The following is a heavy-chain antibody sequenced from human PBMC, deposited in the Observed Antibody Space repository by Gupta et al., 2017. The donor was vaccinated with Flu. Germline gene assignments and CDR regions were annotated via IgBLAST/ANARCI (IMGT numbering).Heavy chain of an antibody. Sequence: EVQLVESGGGLVQPGGSLRLPCAASRFTFNTYWVSWVRRAPGKGLEWVANIKEDGSETNYVDSVKGRFTISRDNAKNSLYLQLNSLRAEDTAVYYCTRDRKPTKRNDYYGVDVWGQGTTVTVSS. CDR1: RFTFNTYW. CDR3: TRDRKPTKRNDYYGVDV. J-gene: IGHJ6*02. V-gene: IGHV3-7*01. CDR2: IKEDGSET.